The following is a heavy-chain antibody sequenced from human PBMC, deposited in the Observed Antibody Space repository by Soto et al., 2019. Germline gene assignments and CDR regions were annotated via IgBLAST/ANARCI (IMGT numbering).Heavy chain of an antibody. CDR2: IGTAGDT. J-gene: IGHJ6*02. CDR1: GFTFSSYD. CDR3: ARGGYSSSSGYYYYGMDV. Sequence: PGGSLRLSCAASGFTFSSYDMHWVRQATGKGLEWVSAIGTAGDTYYPGSVKGRFTISRENAKNSLYLQMNSLRAGDTAVYYCARGGYSSSSGYYYYGMDVWGQGTTVTVSS. D-gene: IGHD6-6*01. V-gene: IGHV3-13*01.